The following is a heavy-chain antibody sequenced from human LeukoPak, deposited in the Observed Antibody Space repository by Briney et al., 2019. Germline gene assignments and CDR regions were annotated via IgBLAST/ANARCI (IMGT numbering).Heavy chain of an antibody. J-gene: IGHJ5*02. Sequence: ASVKVSSKASGYTFTSYYMHWVRQAPGQGLEWMGIINPSGGSTSYAQKVQGRVTMTTDTSTSTVYMELRSLRSDDTAVYYCARDGRHRYYYDSSGFYGSWFDPWGQGTLVTVSS. CDR1: GYTFTSYY. D-gene: IGHD3-22*01. CDR2: INPSGGST. CDR3: ARDGRHRYYYDSSGFYGSWFDP. V-gene: IGHV1-46*01.